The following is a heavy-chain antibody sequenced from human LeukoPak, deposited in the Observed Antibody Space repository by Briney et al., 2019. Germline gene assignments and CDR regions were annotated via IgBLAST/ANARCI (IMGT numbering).Heavy chain of an antibody. CDR1: VYTLTELS. CDR2: FDPEDGET. J-gene: IGHJ3*02. V-gene: IGHV1-24*01. Sequence: ASVKVSCKVSVYTLTELSMHWVRQAPGKGLEWMGGFDPEDGETIYAQKFQGRVTMTEDTSTDTAYMELSSLRSEDTAVHYCATLGGVIVLDALDIWGQGTMVTVSS. CDR3: ATLGGVIVLDALDI. D-gene: IGHD3-16*02.